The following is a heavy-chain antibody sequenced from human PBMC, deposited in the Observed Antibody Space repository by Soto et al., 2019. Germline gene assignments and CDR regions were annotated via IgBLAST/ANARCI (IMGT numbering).Heavy chain of an antibody. CDR2: ISGSGITT. CDR3: AKGGGEHKWFDP. V-gene: IGHV3-23*01. CDR1: GFTFSSYA. J-gene: IGHJ5*02. Sequence: EVQLLESGGGLVQPGGSLGLSCAASGFTFSSYAMSWVRQIPGKGLEWVSAISGSGITTYYADSVKGRFTVTRDNSENKLYLKMNNVRDEDTAVYYCAKGGGEHKWFDPWGQGTLVIVSS. D-gene: IGHD3-16*01.